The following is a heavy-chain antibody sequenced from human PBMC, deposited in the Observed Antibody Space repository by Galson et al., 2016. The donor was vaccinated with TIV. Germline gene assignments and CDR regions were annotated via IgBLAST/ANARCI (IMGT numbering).Heavy chain of an antibody. V-gene: IGHV4-30-4*08. Sequence: LSLTCSVSGGSMNSGVYYWTWIRQPPGKGLEWIGSIYYSEIIYYNPSLKSRGTISVDTSKNQFSLKLTSVTAADTAVYYCSSPFPGGDDFWSAYYDAFDIWGQGTMVTVSS. D-gene: IGHD3-3*01. CDR2: IYYSEII. CDR3: SSPFPGGDDFWSAYYDAFDI. J-gene: IGHJ3*02. CDR1: GGSMNSGVYY.